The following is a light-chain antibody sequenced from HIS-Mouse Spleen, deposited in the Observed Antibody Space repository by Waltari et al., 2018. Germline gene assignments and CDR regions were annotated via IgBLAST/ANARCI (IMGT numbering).Light chain of an antibody. Sequence: EIVLTQSPGTLSLSPGERATLSCRASQSVSSSYLAWYQQKPGQAPRPLIYGASSRATGIPDRFGGSGSGTDFTLTMSRLEPEDFAVYYCQQYGSSSPFGRGTRLEIK. CDR3: QQYGSSSP. CDR1: QSVSSSY. J-gene: IGKJ5*01. CDR2: GAS. V-gene: IGKV3-20*01.